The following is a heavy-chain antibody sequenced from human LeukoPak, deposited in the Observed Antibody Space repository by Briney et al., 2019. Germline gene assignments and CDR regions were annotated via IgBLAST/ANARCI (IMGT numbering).Heavy chain of an antibody. Sequence: SETLSLTCTVSGGSISSYYWGWIRQPPGKGLEWIGSIYHSGSTYYNPSLKSRVTISVDTSKNQFSLKLSSVTAADTAVYYCARRSENSSGYYFAYYFDYWGQGTLVTVSS. CDR2: IYHSGST. CDR1: GGSISSYY. D-gene: IGHD3-22*01. CDR3: ARRSENSSGYYFAYYFDY. V-gene: IGHV4-38-2*02. J-gene: IGHJ4*02.